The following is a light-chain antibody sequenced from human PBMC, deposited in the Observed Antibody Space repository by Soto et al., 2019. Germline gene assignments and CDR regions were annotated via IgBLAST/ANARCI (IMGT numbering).Light chain of an antibody. Sequence: DIQMTQSPSSLSASVGDRVTITCRASQGISNYLSWYQQKPGKVPKLLIYAASTLQSGVPSRFSGSVSGTDFTLNLSSLHPEDVATYYCQKYNSAPRTFGHGTKVEIK. CDR3: QKYNSAPRT. CDR1: QGISNY. CDR2: AAS. V-gene: IGKV1-27*01. J-gene: IGKJ1*01.